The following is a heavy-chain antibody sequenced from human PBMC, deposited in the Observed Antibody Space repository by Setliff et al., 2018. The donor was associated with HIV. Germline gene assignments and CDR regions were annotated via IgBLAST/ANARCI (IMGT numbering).Heavy chain of an antibody. CDR2: IHYKGSI. J-gene: IGHJ5*02. V-gene: IGHV4-30-4*08. CDR3: ARFTVVVFGAGEPSWFDP. D-gene: IGHD2-15*01. CDR1: GDSIISGDYY. Sequence: SETLSLTCTVSGDSIISGDYYWSWIRQSPGRGLEWIGHIHYKGSIDYNASLKSRLAISSDTSKNQFSLNLSSVIAADTAIYFCARFTVVVFGAGEPSWFDPWGQGILVTVSS.